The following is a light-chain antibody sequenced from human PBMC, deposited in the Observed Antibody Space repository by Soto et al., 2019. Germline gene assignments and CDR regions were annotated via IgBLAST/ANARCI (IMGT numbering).Light chain of an antibody. CDR2: GAS. Sequence: EFVLTQSPGTLSLSPGERATLSCRASQSVTKAYLVWYQVKPGQAPRRLIYGASSRATGIPDRFSGSGSGTDFTLTISILQSEDFAVYDCQQYKNWPPETFCQGTMVDIK. CDR3: QQYKNWPPET. V-gene: IGKV3-20*01. J-gene: IGKJ1*01. CDR1: QSVTKAY.